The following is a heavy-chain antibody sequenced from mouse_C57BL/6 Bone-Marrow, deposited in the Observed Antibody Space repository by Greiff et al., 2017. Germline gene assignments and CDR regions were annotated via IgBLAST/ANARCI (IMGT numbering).Heavy chain of an antibody. V-gene: IGHV5-4*01. CDR3: AREGRRGYFDV. CDR1: GFTFSSYA. CDR2: ISDGGSYT. J-gene: IGHJ1*03. Sequence: EVKLVESGGGLVKPGGSLKLSCAASGFTFSSYAMSWVRQTPEKRLEWVATISDGGSYTYYPDNVKGRFTISRDTAKNNLYLQMSHLKSEDTAMYYCAREGRRGYFDVWGTGTTVTVSS.